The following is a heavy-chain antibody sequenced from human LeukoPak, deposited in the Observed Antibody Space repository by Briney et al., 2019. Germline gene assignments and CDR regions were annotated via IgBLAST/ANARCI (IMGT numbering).Heavy chain of an antibody. Sequence: PWGSLRLSCAAAGFTFSSYGMHWVRQAPGKGLEWVAVIWYGGSNKYYADSVKGRFTISRDNSKNTLYLQMNSLRAEDTAVYYCARGPSITMVRGVNSHYYGMDVWGQGTTVTVPS. V-gene: IGHV3-33*01. CDR2: IWYGGSNK. J-gene: IGHJ6*02. CDR1: GFTFSSYG. D-gene: IGHD3-10*01. CDR3: ARGPSITMVRGVNSHYYGMDV.